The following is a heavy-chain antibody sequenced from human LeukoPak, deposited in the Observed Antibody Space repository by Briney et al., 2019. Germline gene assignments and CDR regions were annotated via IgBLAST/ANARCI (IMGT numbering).Heavy chain of an antibody. Sequence: SQTLSLTCTVSGGSISSGSYYWSWIRQPAGKGLEWIGRIYTSGSTNYNPSLKSRVTISVHTPKHQFSLKLSSVTPEDTAVYYCARVLGKGYYMDVWGKGTTVTVSS. V-gene: IGHV4-61*02. J-gene: IGHJ6*03. CDR1: GGSISSGSYY. CDR3: ARVLGKGYYMDV. D-gene: IGHD7-27*01. CDR2: IYTSGST.